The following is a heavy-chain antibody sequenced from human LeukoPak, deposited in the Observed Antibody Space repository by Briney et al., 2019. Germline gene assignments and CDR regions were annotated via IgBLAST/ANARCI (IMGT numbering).Heavy chain of an antibody. CDR1: GGSFSGYY. D-gene: IGHD5-18*01. CDR2: INHSGST. Sequence: SETLSLTCAVYGGSFSGYYWSWIRQPPGKGLEWIGEINHSGSTNYNPSLKSRVTISVDTSKNQFSLKLSSVTAADTAVYYCARVSAGYSYGSWGQGTLVTVSS. CDR3: ARVSAGYSYGS. V-gene: IGHV4-34*01. J-gene: IGHJ4*02.